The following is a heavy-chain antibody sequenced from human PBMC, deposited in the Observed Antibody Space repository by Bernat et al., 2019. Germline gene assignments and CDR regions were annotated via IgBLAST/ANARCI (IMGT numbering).Heavy chain of an antibody. V-gene: IGHV3-13*01. J-gene: IGHJ3*02. CDR1: GFTFSSYA. CDR2: IDTAGDT. CDR3: ARAGTAVTGNAFDI. D-gene: IGHD6-19*01. Sequence: VQLVESGGGVVQPGTSLRLSCAASGFTFSSYAMHWVRQATGKGLEWVSAIDTAGDTYYPGSVKGRFTISRENAKNSLFLQMNSLRAGDTAVYFCARAGTAVTGNAFDIWGQGALVTVSS.